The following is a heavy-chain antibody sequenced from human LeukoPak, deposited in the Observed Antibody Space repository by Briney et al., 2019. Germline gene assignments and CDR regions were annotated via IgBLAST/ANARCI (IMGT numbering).Heavy chain of an antibody. CDR2: ISSSSSYI. V-gene: IGHV3-21*01. J-gene: IGHJ4*02. CDR3: ARRVDFWSAYYPDS. Sequence: GGSLRLSCAASGFTFSSYSMNWVRQAPGKGLEWVSSISSSSSYIYYADSVKGRFTISRDNAKNSLYLQMNSLRAEDTAVYYCARRVDFWSAYYPDSWGQGTLVTVSS. D-gene: IGHD3-3*01. CDR1: GFTFSSYS.